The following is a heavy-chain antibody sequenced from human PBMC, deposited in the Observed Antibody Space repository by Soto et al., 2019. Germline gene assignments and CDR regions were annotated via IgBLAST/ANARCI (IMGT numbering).Heavy chain of an antibody. CDR3: ARGDRGGSGSPASYYFSGLDV. V-gene: IGHV3-23*01. J-gene: IGHJ6*02. CDR2: VSANGDIT. CDR1: GFTFSEYA. Sequence: EVKVLESGGDLVQPGGSLRLSCVASGFTFSEYAMTWVRQAPGKGLDWVSSVSANGDITYYADSVKGRFTISRDNSNKTLLLQRNSLRAEDTALYYCARGDRGGSGSPASYYFSGLDVWGQGTTVIVSS. D-gene: IGHD3-10*01.